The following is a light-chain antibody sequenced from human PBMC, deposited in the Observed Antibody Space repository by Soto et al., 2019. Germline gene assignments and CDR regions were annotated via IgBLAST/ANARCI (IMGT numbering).Light chain of an antibody. V-gene: IGKV1-39*01. J-gene: IGKJ2*01. CDR1: QSIYSS. CDR3: QQSYSAPYT. Sequence: DIPMTQSPSSLSASVGDRVTITCRASQSIYSSLNWYHQKPGKAPKLLIYAASNLQSGVPSRFSGSGSGTDFTLSISSLQPGDFATYYCQQSYSAPYTFGQGTKLEI. CDR2: AAS.